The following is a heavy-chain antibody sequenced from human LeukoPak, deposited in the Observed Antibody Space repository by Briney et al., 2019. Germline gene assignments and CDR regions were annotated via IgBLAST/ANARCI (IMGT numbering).Heavy chain of an antibody. CDR3: ARVVAGGNSPNWFDP. J-gene: IGHJ5*02. Sequence: ASVKVSCKASGGTFSSYAISWVRQAPGQGLEWMGRIIPILGIANYAQKFQGRVTITADKSTSTAYMELSSLRAEDTAVYYCARVVAGGNSPNWFDPWGQGTLVTVSS. D-gene: IGHD4-23*01. V-gene: IGHV1-69*04. CDR2: IIPILGIA. CDR1: GGTFSSYA.